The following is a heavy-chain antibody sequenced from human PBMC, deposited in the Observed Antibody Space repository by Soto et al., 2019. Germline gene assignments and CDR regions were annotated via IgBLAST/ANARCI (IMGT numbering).Heavy chain of an antibody. Sequence: PSETLSLTCTVSGGSISSSSYYWGWIRQPPGKGLEWIGSIYYSGSTYYNPSLKSRVTISVDTSKNQFSLKLSSVTAADTAVYYCARHYPRITIVGVVRLRYRLAVWGQGTTVTVSS. J-gene: IGHJ6*02. V-gene: IGHV4-39*01. D-gene: IGHD3-3*01. CDR1: GGSISSSSYY. CDR3: ARHYPRITIVGVVRLRYRLAV. CDR2: IYYSGST.